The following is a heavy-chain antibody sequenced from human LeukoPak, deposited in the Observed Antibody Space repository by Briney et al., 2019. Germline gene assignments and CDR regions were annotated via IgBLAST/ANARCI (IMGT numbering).Heavy chain of an antibody. Sequence: GASLQISCQGSGYLSTSYWIGGGRELPGKGLEGMGIIYPGDSDTRDSPSFQGHVTISAHNSISTAYLQWSTLKASDTAMYYCASRSRAYYRFDYWGQGTLGTLSA. D-gene: IGHD3-22*01. V-gene: IGHV5-51*01. CDR2: IYPGDSDT. CDR1: GYLSTSYW. J-gene: IGHJ4*02. CDR3: ASRSRAYYRFDY.